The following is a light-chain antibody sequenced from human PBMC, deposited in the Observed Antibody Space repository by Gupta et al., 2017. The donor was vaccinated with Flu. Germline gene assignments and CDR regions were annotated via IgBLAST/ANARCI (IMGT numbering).Light chain of an antibody. V-gene: IGLV1-47*01. CDR1: TSNLGGHY. Sequence: GQRVTISCSGNTSNLGGHYAYWYQQFPSAAPKLLIYRNDRRPSGVPDRFSGSKSGTSASLXIXGLRSEXEARYFCATWGDTVRVFGGGTKLTVL. CDR2: RND. J-gene: IGLJ3*02. CDR3: ATWGDTVRV.